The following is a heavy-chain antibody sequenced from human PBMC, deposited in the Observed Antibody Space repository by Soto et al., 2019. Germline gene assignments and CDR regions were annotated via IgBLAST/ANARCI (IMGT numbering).Heavy chain of an antibody. CDR3: ARELSGGYYYYGMDV. J-gene: IGHJ6*02. CDR1: GFTFSSYG. CDR2: TSYDGSNK. V-gene: IGHV3-30*03. Sequence: PGGSLRLSCAASGFTFSSYGMHWVRQAPGKGLEWVAVTSYDGSNKYYADSVKGRFTISRDNSKNTLYLQMNSLRAEDTAVYYCARELSGGYYYYGMDVWGQGTTVTVSS. D-gene: IGHD7-27*01.